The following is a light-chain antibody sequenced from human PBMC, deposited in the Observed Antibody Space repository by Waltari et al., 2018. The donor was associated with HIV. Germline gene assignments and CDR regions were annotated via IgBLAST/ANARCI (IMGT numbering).Light chain of an antibody. CDR1: SSNIGAGYD. Sequence: QSVLTQPPSVSGAPGQRVTISCTGSSSNIGAGYDVHWYQQLPGTSPKLLSYDNNNRPSGVPDRFSGSKSGTSASLAITGLQADDEADYYCQSYDISLSGLGVFGGGTKLTVL. CDR3: QSYDISLSGLGV. CDR2: DNN. V-gene: IGLV1-40*01. J-gene: IGLJ3*02.